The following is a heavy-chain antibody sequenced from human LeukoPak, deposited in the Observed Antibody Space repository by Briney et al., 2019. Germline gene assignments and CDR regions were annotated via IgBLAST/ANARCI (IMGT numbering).Heavy chain of an antibody. V-gene: IGHV4-34*01. D-gene: IGHD3-3*02. CDR1: GGSFSGYY. CDR3: ARGHLEVRRGYLAL. CDR2: INHSGST. J-gene: IGHJ2*01. Sequence: SETLSLTCAVYGGSFSGYYWSWIRQPPGKGLEWIGEINHSGSTNYNPSLKTRVTISVDTSKNQFSLKLISVPAADTAVYYCARGHLEVRRGYLALWGRGTMVTVSS.